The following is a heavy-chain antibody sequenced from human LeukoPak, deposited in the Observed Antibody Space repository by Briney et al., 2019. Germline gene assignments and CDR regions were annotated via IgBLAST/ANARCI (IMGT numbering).Heavy chain of an antibody. CDR2: INHSGST. J-gene: IGHJ5*02. Sequence: SETLSLTCAVYGGSFSGYYWSWIRQPPGKGLEWIGEINHSGSTNYNPSLKSRVTISVDTSKNQFSLKLSSVTAADTAVYYCARRWELLNNWIDPWGQGTLVTVSS. CDR3: ARRWELLNNWIDP. D-gene: IGHD1-26*01. V-gene: IGHV4-34*01. CDR1: GGSFSGYY.